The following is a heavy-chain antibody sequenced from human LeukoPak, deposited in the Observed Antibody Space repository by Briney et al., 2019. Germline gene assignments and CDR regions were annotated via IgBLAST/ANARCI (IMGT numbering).Heavy chain of an antibody. CDR3: ARESYGMDV. V-gene: IGHV4-30-2*01. J-gene: IGHJ6*02. CDR1: GGSISSGGYS. Sequence: SETLSLTCAVSGGSISSGGYSWRWIRQPPGKGLEWIGYIYQSGNTYYNPSLKSRVTTSVDRSKNQFSLKLSSVTAADTAVYYCARESYGMDVWGQGTTVTVSS. CDR2: IYQSGNT.